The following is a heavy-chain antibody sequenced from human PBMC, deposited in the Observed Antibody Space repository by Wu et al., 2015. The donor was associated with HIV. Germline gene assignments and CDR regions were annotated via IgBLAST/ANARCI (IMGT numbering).Heavy chain of an antibody. J-gene: IGHJ5*02. D-gene: IGHD6-6*01. Sequence: QVQLVQSGAEVKKPGSSVKVSCKASGGTFSSYAISWVRQAPGQGLEWMGGIIPIFGTANYAQKFQGRVTITADESTSTAYMELSSLRSEDTAVYYCARDLEGAALGEGWFDPWGQGTLGHRSPQ. CDR2: IIPIFGTA. CDR3: ARDLEGAALGEGWFDP. V-gene: IGHV1-69*12. CDR1: GGTFSSYA.